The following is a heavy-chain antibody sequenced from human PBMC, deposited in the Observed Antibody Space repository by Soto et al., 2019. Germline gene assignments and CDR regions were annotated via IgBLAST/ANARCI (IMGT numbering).Heavy chain of an antibody. D-gene: IGHD4-4*01. CDR1: GGSLSNGGFS. CDR3: ARGQALSNYYYGMDV. J-gene: IGHJ6*02. CDR2: IYHTGNI. Sequence: QLQLQESGSGLVKSSQTLSLTCAVSGGSLSNGGFSWSWIRKAPGKGLEWIAYIYHTGNILYNPSLRSRVTLSVHLSKNQVSLNLTSVTAADTAVYYCARGQALSNYYYGMDVWGQGTTVTVSS. V-gene: IGHV4-30-2*01.